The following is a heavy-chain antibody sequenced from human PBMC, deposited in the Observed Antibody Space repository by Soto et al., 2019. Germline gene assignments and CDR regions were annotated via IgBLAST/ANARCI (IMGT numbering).Heavy chain of an antibody. CDR2: ISHDGSHE. V-gene: IGHV3-30-3*01. D-gene: IGHD3-10*01. CDR1: GLTFSTSA. Sequence: QGQLHESGGGVVQPGRSLRLSCAASGLTFSTSAMHWVRQAPGKGLEWVAMISHDGSHEYYGDSVKGRFSVSRDNSHNSLQLPMNSLTIEDTAVYFFARNTDHRLVRGWLNPWGQGTLVTVSS. CDR3: ARNTDHRLVRGWLNP. J-gene: IGHJ5*02.